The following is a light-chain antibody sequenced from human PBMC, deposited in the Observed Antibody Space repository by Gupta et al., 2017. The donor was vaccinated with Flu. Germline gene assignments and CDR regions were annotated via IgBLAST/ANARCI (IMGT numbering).Light chain of an antibody. CDR1: QTISRY. J-gene: IGKJ2*01. CDR2: SAS. Sequence: SSLSASVGDKVTITCRVSQTISRYLSWFQQKPGKVPKLLISSASSLRSGVPPRFSGSGSGTDFTLTISSVQPEDSASYYCQQSYSTPMYSFGQGTKLEIK. CDR3: QQSYSTPMYS. V-gene: IGKV1-39*01.